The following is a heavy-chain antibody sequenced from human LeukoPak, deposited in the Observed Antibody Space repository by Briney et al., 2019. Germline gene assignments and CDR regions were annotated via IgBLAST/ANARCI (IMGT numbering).Heavy chain of an antibody. CDR1: GFTFSSYG. CDR2: IWYDGSNK. CDR3: ARYRCSSTSCYQDY. V-gene: IGHV3-33*01. J-gene: IGHJ4*02. Sequence: GGSLRLSCAASGFTFSSYGMHWVRQAPGKGLEWVSVIWYDGSNKYYADSVKGRFTISRDNSKNTLYLQMNSLRAEDTAVYYCARYRCSSTSCYQDYWGQGTLVTVSS. D-gene: IGHD2-2*01.